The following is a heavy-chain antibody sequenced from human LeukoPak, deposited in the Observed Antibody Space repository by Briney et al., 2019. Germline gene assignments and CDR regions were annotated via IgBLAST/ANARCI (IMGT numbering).Heavy chain of an antibody. D-gene: IGHD3-3*01. J-gene: IGHJ5*02. CDR1: GGSISSGGYY. CDR2: ISDSGGT. Sequence: SQTLSLTCTVSGGSISSGGYYWSWIRQPPGKGLEWIGYISDSGGTYYNPSLTSRLTISIDRSKKQFSLKLSSVTAADTAVYYCARVDGGDFWSGPNWFDPWGQGTLVTVSS. V-gene: IGHV4-30-2*01. CDR3: ARVDGGDFWSGPNWFDP.